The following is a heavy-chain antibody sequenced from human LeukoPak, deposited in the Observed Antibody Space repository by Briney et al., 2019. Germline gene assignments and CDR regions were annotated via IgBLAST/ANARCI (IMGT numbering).Heavy chain of an antibody. Sequence: PSETLSLTCTVSGGSINGYYWTWIRQPPGKGLEWIGFVYYSASTNYNPSLKSRVTISVDTSKKRFSLRLSSVTTAETAVYYCARGIMTTVPTFDSWGQGTLVTVSS. D-gene: IGHD4-17*01. J-gene: IGHJ4*02. V-gene: IGHV4-59*01. CDR2: VYYSAST. CDR1: GGSINGYY. CDR3: ARGIMTTVPTFDS.